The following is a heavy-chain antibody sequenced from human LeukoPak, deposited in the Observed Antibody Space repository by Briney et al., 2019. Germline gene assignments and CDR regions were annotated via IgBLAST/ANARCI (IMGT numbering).Heavy chain of an antibody. D-gene: IGHD3-9*01. J-gene: IGHJ4*02. V-gene: IGHV3-33*01. CDR3: ARDVLRYFDGEDYFDY. Sequence: GGSLRLSCAASGFTFSSYGMHWVRQAPGKGLEWVAVIWYDGSNKYYADSVKGRFTISRDNSKNTLYLQMNSLRAEDTAVYYCARDVLRYFDGEDYFDYWGQGTLVTVSS. CDR2: IWYDGSNK. CDR1: GFTFSSYG.